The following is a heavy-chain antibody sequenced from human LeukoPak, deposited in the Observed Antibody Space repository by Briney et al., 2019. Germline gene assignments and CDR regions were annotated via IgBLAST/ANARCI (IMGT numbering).Heavy chain of an antibody. CDR1: GYTFTGYY. CDR2: INPNSGGT. V-gene: IGHV1-2*02. D-gene: IGHD4-17*01. Sequence: ASVKVSCKASGYTFTGYYMHWVRQAPGQGLEWMGWINPNSGGTNCAQKFQGRVTMTRDTSISTAYMELSRLRSDDTAVYYCASYGDYDKDDAFDIWGQGTMVTVSS. J-gene: IGHJ3*02. CDR3: ASYGDYDKDDAFDI.